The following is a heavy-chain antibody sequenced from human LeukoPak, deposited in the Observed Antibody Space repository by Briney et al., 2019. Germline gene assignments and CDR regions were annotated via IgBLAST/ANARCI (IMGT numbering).Heavy chain of an antibody. CDR3: TTRACHAGGCSSSFYYYYGLHF. D-gene: IGHD3-16*01. CDR1: GNSISNYA. Sequence: SVKVSCTASGNSISNYAVSWVRQAPGQGFEWMGGIIPIFGTADYAQKFQGRVTITADQSMSTTYMALSSLKSEDTATYYCTTRACHAGGCSSSFYYYYGLHFWGQGATVSVSS. J-gene: IGHJ6*02. CDR2: IIPIFGTA. V-gene: IGHV1-69*13.